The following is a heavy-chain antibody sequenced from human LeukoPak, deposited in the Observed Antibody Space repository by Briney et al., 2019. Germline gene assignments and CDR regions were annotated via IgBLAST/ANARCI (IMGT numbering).Heavy chain of an antibody. J-gene: IGHJ6*03. D-gene: IGHD3-10*01. Sequence: PSETLSLTCTASGGSISSGSYYWSWIRQPAGKGLEWIGRIYTSGSTNYNPSLKSRVTISVDTSKNQFSLKLSSVTAADTAVYYCARAQYDYGSGSYYYYYYMDVWGKGTTVTVSS. CDR3: ARAQYDYGSGSYYYYYYMDV. CDR1: GGSISSGSYY. V-gene: IGHV4-61*02. CDR2: IYTSGST.